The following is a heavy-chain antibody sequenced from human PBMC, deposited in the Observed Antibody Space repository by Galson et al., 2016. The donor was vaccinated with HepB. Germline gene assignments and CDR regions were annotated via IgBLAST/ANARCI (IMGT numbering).Heavy chain of an antibody. D-gene: IGHD5-12*01. Sequence: SLRLSCAVSGFPFSRFAMTWVRQAPGRGLEWVASIDNSADTTHYVDSVKGRFTISRDNSRNTLYLQMRSLGAEDTAIYYRAKDLVATGISGTLDYWGQGTLVTDSS. CDR3: AKDLVATGISGTLDY. V-gene: IGHV3-23*01. J-gene: IGHJ4*02. CDR1: GFPFSRFA. CDR2: IDNSADTT.